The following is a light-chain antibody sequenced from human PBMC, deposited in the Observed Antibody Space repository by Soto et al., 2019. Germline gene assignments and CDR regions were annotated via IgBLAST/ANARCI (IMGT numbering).Light chain of an antibody. CDR3: QSYDSSLSRV. V-gene: IGLV1-40*01. CDR2: GNT. Sequence: QSVLTQPPSVSAAPGQRVTISCTVSSSNIGAGYDVHWYQQLPGTAPKLLIYGNTNRPSGVPDRFSGSKSGTSASLAITGLQAEDEADYYCQSYDSSLSRVFGGGTKVTVL. CDR1: SSNIGAGYD. J-gene: IGLJ2*01.